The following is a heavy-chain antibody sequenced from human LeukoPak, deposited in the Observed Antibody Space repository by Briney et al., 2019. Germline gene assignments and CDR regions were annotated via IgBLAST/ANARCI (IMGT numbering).Heavy chain of an antibody. CDR1: GFTFSSYS. V-gene: IGHV4-34*12. CDR2: ALYSGSN. CDR3: ARVRPSGWTGKVDS. Sequence: PGGSLRLSCAASGFTFSSYSMNWVRQAPGKGLEWVAGALYSGSNFYKSSLKSRVTMSVDTSSNKFSLTLTSVTAADTAVYFCARVRPSGWTGKVDSWGPGTLVVVSS. J-gene: IGHJ4*02. D-gene: IGHD6-19*01.